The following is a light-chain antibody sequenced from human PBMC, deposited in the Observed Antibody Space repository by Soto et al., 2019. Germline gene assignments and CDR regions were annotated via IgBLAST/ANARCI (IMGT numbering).Light chain of an antibody. J-gene: IGLJ2*01. CDR2: DVT. CDR1: SSDVGGYNY. Sequence: QSVLTQPASVSGSPGQSITISCTGTSSDVGGYNYVSWYQQHPGKAPKFMIYDVTKRPSGVPDRFSGSKSGNTASLTISGLQAEDEADYFCCSYAGSFTVLFGGGTKLTVL. CDR3: CSYAGSFTVL. V-gene: IGLV2-11*01.